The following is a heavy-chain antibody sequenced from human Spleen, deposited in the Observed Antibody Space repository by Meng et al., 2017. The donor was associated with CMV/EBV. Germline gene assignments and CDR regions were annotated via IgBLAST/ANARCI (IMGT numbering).Heavy chain of an antibody. J-gene: IGHJ4*02. CDR1: GGTFSSYA. CDR2: IIPIFGTA. V-gene: IGHV1-69*05. CDR3: ARDRTTYSHYEFDY. D-gene: IGHD3-3*02. Sequence: SGGTFSSYAISWVRQAPGQGLEWMGGIIPIFGTANYAQKFQGRVTITTDESTSTAYMELSSLRSEDTAVYYCARDRTTYSHYEFDYWGQGTLVTVSS.